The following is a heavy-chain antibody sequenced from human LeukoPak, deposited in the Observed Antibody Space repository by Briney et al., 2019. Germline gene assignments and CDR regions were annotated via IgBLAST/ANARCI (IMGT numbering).Heavy chain of an antibody. V-gene: IGHV4-38-2*02. Sequence: PSETLSLTCTVSGYSISSGYYWGWIRQPPGKGLEWIGSIYHSGSTYYNPSLKSRVTISVDTSKNQFSLKLSSVTAADTAVYYCASVYSSSWYDAFDIWGQGTMVTVSS. D-gene: IGHD6-13*01. CDR3: ASVYSSSWYDAFDI. CDR2: IYHSGST. J-gene: IGHJ3*02. CDR1: GYSISSGYY.